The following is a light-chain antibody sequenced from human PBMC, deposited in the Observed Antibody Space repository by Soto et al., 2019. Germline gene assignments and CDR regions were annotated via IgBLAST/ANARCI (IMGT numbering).Light chain of an antibody. J-gene: IGLJ3*02. Sequence: SYELTQPPSVSVSPGQTTNITCSGDKLVNNFVCWHQQRPGQSPVLVIYQDTERPSGVPVRFSGSNSGNTAILTISGTQSLDEADYYCQAWDSSATWVFGGGTKLTVL. CDR2: QDT. CDR3: QAWDSSATWV. CDR1: KLVNNF. V-gene: IGLV3-1*01.